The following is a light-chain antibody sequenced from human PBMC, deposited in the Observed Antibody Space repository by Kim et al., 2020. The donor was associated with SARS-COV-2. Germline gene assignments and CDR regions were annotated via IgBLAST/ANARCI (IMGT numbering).Light chain of an antibody. CDR2: GAS. CDR1: RSFRGC. V-gene: IGKV3-15*01. J-gene: IGKJ5*01. Sequence: VHPGTSATRACQASRSFRGCFAWNQRKPGQPPSVLIYGASASATGIPARFSGSRSWTEFTLSISNLQSEDFAVYYCQQYACWRAFGRGTRLEIK. CDR3: QQYACWRA.